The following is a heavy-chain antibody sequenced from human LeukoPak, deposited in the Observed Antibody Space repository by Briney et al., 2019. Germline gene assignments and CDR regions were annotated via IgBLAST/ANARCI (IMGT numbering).Heavy chain of an antibody. CDR2: VYTSGSP. D-gene: IGHD6-6*01. CDR3: ARVGGPVPAALEDAFDL. Sequence: SETLSLTCNVSGASINTYYWSWIRQPAGGGLEFIGRVYTSGSPDYNPSLKSRVTMSADTSKNQFSLKLRSVTAADTALYFCARVGGPVPAALEDAFDLWGQGILVTVSS. J-gene: IGHJ3*01. CDR1: GASINTYY. V-gene: IGHV4-4*07.